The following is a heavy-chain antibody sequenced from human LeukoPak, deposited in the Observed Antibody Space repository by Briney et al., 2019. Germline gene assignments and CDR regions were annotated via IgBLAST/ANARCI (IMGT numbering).Heavy chain of an antibody. CDR1: GYTFNIHG. J-gene: IGHJ4*02. Sequence: PGGTLRLSCAASGYTFNIHGMNWVRQAPGKGPEWVSGIGPSGDKTYYADSVKGRFTISRDNSENTVYLQMSSLRVEDTALYYCAKDIDWLAFEDWGQGTLVTVSS. V-gene: IGHV3-23*01. D-gene: IGHD6-19*01. CDR3: AKDIDWLAFED. CDR2: IGPSGDKT.